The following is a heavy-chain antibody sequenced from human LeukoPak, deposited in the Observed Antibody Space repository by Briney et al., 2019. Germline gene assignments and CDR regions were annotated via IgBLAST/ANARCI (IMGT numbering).Heavy chain of an antibody. CDR2: ISGSGGST. CDR1: GLSFSRYA. CDR3: AKWGTLQTFQH. Sequence: LPGGSLRLSCAASGLSFSRYAMSWVRQAPGKGLECVSVISGSGGSTYYADSVKGRFTISRDNSKNTLYLQMNSLRIEDTAVYYCAKWGTLQTFQHWGQGTLVTVSS. D-gene: IGHD3-16*01. J-gene: IGHJ1*01. V-gene: IGHV3-23*01.